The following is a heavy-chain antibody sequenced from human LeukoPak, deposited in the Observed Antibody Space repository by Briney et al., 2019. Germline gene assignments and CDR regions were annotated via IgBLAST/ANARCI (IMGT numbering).Heavy chain of an antibody. J-gene: IGHJ4*02. Sequence: GGSLRLSCVASGSAFNEYTMHWVRHAPGDGLEWLSFITWDGATTYYADSVKGRFTISRDNSKNSLYLQMNNLSTEDTALYYCGKDLAGSYLLDYWGQGTLVTVSS. D-gene: IGHD3-10*01. CDR1: GSAFNEYT. CDR3: GKDLAGSYLLDY. V-gene: IGHV3-43*01. CDR2: ITWDGATT.